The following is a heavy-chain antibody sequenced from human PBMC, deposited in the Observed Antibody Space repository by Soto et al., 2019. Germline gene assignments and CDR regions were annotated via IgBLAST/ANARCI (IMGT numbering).Heavy chain of an antibody. CDR1: GFTFSSYG. CDR3: ARDGSAVAGTGY. D-gene: IGHD6-19*01. Sequence: QVQLVESGGGVVQPGRSLRLSCAASGFTFSSYGMHWVRQAPGKGLEWVAVIWYDGSNKYYADSVKGRFTISRDNSKNTLYLQMNSLRAEDTAVYYCARDGSAVAGTGYWGQGTLVTVSS. CDR2: IWYDGSNK. J-gene: IGHJ4*02. V-gene: IGHV3-33*01.